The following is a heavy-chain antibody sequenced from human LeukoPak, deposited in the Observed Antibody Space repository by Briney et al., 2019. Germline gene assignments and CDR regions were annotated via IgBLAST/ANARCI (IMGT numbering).Heavy chain of an antibody. CDR1: GGSISSYY. D-gene: IGHD3-22*01. CDR3: AKDLLDYYDSSGYYPGDY. CDR2: IYYSGST. J-gene: IGHJ4*02. Sequence: SETLSLTCTVSGGSISSYYWSWIRQPPGKGLEWIGYIYYSGSTNYNPSLKSRVTRSVDTSKNQFSLKLSSVTAADTAVYYCAKDLLDYYDSSGYYPGDYWGQGTLVTVSS. V-gene: IGHV4-59*01.